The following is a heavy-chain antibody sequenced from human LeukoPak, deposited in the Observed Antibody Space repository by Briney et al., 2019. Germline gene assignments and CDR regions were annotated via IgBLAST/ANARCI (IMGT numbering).Heavy chain of an antibody. D-gene: IGHD3-3*01. J-gene: IGHJ4*02. CDR2: ISAYNGNT. CDR3: ARADDEWLCLDY. CDR1: GYTFTSYG. Sequence: ASVKVSCKASGYTFTSYGISWVRQAPGQGLEWMGWISAYNGNTNYAQKLQGRVTMTTDTSTSTAYMELSRLRSDDTAVYYCARADDEWLCLDYWGQGTLVTVSS. V-gene: IGHV1-18*01.